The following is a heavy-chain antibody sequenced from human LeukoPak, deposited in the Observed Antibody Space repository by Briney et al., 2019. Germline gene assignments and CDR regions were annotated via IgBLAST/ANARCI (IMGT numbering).Heavy chain of an antibody. CDR1: GYTFTSYY. Sequence: GASVKVSCKASGYTFTSYYMHWVRQAPGQGLEWMGIINPSGGSTSYAQKFQGRVTMTRDTSTSTAYMELSSLRSEDTAVYYCARARGSGPFDYWGQGTLVTVSS. V-gene: IGHV1-46*01. CDR3: ARARGSGPFDY. CDR2: INPSGGST. D-gene: IGHD6-19*01. J-gene: IGHJ4*02.